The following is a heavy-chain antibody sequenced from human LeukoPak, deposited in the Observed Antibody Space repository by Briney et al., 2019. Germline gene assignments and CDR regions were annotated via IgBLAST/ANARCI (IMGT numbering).Heavy chain of an antibody. CDR1: GGSISSYH. CDR3: ARYIAVAGTTDYYFDH. V-gene: IGHV4-59*01. J-gene: IGHJ4*02. D-gene: IGHD6-19*01. CDR2: IYYSGST. Sequence: SETLSLTCTVSGGSISSYHWSWIRQHPGKGLEWIGYIYYSGSTNYNPSLKSRVTISVDTSKNQFSLKLSSVTAADTAVYYCARYIAVAGTTDYYFDHWGQGTLVTVSS.